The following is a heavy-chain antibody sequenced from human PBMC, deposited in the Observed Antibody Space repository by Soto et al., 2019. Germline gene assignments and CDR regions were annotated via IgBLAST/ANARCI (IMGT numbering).Heavy chain of an antibody. J-gene: IGHJ3*01. CDR3: ARVVTADDAFDV. CDR2: IFFRGST. V-gene: IGHV4-30-4*08. D-gene: IGHD2-21*02. CDR1: GGSISSGDYY. Sequence: PSETLSLTCSVSGGSISSGDYYGNWIRQPPGKGLEWIGNIFFRGSTHYNPSLESRLSMSVDTSRNQFSLRLTSVTAADTAVYYCARVVTADDAFDVWGQGTMVTVSS.